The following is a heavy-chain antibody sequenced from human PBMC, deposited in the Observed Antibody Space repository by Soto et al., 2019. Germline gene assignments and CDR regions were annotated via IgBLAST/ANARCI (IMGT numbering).Heavy chain of an antibody. Sequence: GESLKISCKGSGYKFTSYWISWVRQMPGKGLEWLGRIDPSDSYTNYSPSFQGHVTISADRSTTTAALQWSSLKASDTAMYYCARHFTTYQTIIEIWGPGTMVNVSS. D-gene: IGHD3-3*02. V-gene: IGHV5-10-1*01. CDR3: ARHFTTYQTIIEI. J-gene: IGHJ3*02. CDR1: GYKFTSYW. CDR2: IDPSDSYT.